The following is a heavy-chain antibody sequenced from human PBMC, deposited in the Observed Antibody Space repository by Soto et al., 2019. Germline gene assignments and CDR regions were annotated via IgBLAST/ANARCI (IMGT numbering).Heavy chain of an antibody. J-gene: IGHJ5*02. V-gene: IGHV4-59*01. Sequence: PSETLSLTCTVSGGSISSYYWSWIRQPPGKGLEWIGYIYYSGSTNYNPSLKSRVTISADTSKNQFSLKLSSVTAADTAVYYCARVNAEIAAAGTGDWFDPWGQGTLVTVSS. CDR1: GGSISSYY. D-gene: IGHD6-13*01. CDR3: ARVNAEIAAAGTGDWFDP. CDR2: IYYSGST.